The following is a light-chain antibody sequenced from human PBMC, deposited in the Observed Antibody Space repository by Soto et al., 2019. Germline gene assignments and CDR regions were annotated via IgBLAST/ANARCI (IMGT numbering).Light chain of an antibody. J-gene: IGLJ1*01. V-gene: IGLV2-14*01. Sequence: QSALTQPASVSGSPGQSITISCTGTSSDVGGYNYVSWYQQHPGKAPKLMIYDVSNRPSGVSNRFSGSKSGNTASLTISGLQAEDEVDYYCSSYPSSSPLLYVFGPGTKLTVL. CDR1: SSDVGGYNY. CDR3: SSYPSSSPLLYV. CDR2: DVS.